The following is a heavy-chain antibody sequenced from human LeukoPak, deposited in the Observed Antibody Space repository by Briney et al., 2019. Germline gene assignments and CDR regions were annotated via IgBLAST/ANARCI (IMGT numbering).Heavy chain of an antibody. Sequence: GGSLRLSCAASGFTVSSNYMSWVRQAPGKGLEWVSVIYSGGSTYYADSVKGRFTISRDNSKNTLYLQMNSLRAEDTAVYYCARSGGGNSESYYFDYWGQGTLVTVSS. CDR2: IYSGGST. CDR1: GFTVSSNY. J-gene: IGHJ4*02. CDR3: ARSGGGNSESYYFDY. D-gene: IGHD4-23*01. V-gene: IGHV3-53*01.